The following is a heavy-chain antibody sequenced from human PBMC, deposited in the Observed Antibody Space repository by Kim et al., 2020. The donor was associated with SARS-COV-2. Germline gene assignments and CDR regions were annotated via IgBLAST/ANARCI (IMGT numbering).Heavy chain of an antibody. Sequence: GGSLRLSCAASGFTFSSYSMNWVRQAPGKGLEWVSSISSSSSYIYYADSVKGRFTISRDNAKNSLYLQMNSLRAEDTAVYYCARDRFSRSSSPPTNNWFDPWGQGTLVTVSS. CDR3: ARDRFSRSSSPPTNNWFDP. CDR2: ISSSSSYI. J-gene: IGHJ5*02. V-gene: IGHV3-21*01. CDR1: GFTFSSYS. D-gene: IGHD6-6*01.